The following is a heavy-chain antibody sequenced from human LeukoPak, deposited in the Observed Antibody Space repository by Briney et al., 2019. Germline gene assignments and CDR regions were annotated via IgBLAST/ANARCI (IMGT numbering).Heavy chain of an antibody. V-gene: IGHV4-39*01. J-gene: IGHJ6*02. Sequence: SETLSLTCTVSGGSISSSSYYWGWIRQPPGKGLEWIASIYYSGSTYYNPSLKSRVTISVDTSKNQFSLKLSSVTAADTAVYYCAITILTGYYKGHYYGMDVWGQGTTVTVSS. D-gene: IGHD3-9*01. CDR1: GGSISSSSYY. CDR3: AITILTGYYKGHYYGMDV. CDR2: IYYSGST.